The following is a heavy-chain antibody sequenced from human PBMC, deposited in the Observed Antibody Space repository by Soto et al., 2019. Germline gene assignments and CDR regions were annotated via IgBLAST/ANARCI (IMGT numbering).Heavy chain of an antibody. V-gene: IGHV4-4*02. CDR1: GGSISSSNW. Sequence: PSETLSLTCAVSGGSISSSNWWSWVRQPPGKGLEWIGEIYHSGSTSYNPSLKSRVTISVDKSKNQFSLKLSSVTAADTAVYYCARARVVIMSYYYYGMDVWGQGTTVTVSS. D-gene: IGHD3-3*01. CDR2: IYHSGST. J-gene: IGHJ6*02. CDR3: ARARVVIMSYYYYGMDV.